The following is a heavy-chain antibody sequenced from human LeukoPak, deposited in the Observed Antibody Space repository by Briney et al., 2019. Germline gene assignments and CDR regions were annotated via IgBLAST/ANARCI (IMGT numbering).Heavy chain of an antibody. CDR2: VYWNGGST. D-gene: IGHD3-10*01. CDR1: GFTFDDYG. J-gene: IGHJ4*02. Sequence: GSLRLSCAASGFTFDDYGMSWVRQAPGKGLEWVSSVYWNGGSTGYADSVKGRFTISRDNAKNSLYLQMNSLRAEDMALYYCAKDALYYYGSGSYFDYWGQGTLVTVSS. V-gene: IGHV3-20*04. CDR3: AKDALYYYGSGSYFDY.